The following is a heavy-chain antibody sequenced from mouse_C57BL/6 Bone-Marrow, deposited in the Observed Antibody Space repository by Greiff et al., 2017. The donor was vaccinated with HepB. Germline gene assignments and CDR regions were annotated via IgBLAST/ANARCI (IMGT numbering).Heavy chain of an antibody. V-gene: IGHV1-82*01. CDR2: IYPGGGGT. CDR1: GYAFSSSW. D-gene: IGHD1-1*01. Sequence: VQVVESGPELVKPGASVKISCKASGYAFSSSWMNWVKQRPGQGLEWIGRIYPGGGGTNYNGKFKGKATLTADKSSSTAYMQLSSLTSEDSAVYFCSRFHYDGSSAYADWGQGTLVTVSA. J-gene: IGHJ3*01. CDR3: SRFHYDGSSAYAD.